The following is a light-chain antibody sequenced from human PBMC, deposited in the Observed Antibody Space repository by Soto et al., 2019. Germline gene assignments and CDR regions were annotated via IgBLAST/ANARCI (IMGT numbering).Light chain of an antibody. J-gene: IGLJ1*01. CDR3: ASFAGNGHYV. V-gene: IGLV2-8*01. Sequence: QSALTQPPSASGSPGQSVTISCSGTSSDVGGYNHVSWYQQHPGRAPNLMIYDVTKRPSGVPDRFSGSKSGNTASLTVSGLQPEDEAVYYCASFAGNGHYVFGTGTKLTVL. CDR2: DVT. CDR1: SSDVGGYNH.